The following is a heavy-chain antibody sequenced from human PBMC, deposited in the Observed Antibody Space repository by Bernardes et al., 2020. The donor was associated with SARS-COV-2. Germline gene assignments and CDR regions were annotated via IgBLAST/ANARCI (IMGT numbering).Heavy chain of an antibody. V-gene: IGHV1-18*01. CDR2: ISAYNGNT. Sequence: ASVKVSCKASGYTFTSYGISWVRQAPGQGLEWMGWISAYNGNTNYAQKLQGRVTMTTDTSTSTAYMELRSLRSDDTAVYYCARAHGDPQFGLAFDYWGQGTLVTVSS. J-gene: IGHJ4*02. CDR3: ARAHGDPQFGLAFDY. CDR1: GYTFTSYG. D-gene: IGHD4-17*01.